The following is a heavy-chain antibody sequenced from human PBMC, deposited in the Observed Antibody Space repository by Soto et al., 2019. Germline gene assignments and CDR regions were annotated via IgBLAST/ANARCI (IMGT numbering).Heavy chain of an antibody. V-gene: IGHV1-3*01. CDR2: INAGNGNT. CDR3: ARGGSTIFGVVIIGSPFDY. Sequence: QVQLVQSGAEVKKPGASVKVSCEASGYTFTSYAMHWVRQAPGQRLEWMGWINAGNGNTKYSQKFQGRVTITRDTSASTAYMELSSLRSEDTAVYYCARGGSTIFGVVIIGSPFDYWGQGTLVTVSS. CDR1: GYTFTSYA. J-gene: IGHJ4*02. D-gene: IGHD3-3*01.